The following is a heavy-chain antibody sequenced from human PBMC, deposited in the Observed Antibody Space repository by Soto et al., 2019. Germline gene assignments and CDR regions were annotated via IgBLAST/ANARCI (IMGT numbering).Heavy chain of an antibody. V-gene: IGHV3-7*01. D-gene: IGHD3-10*01. J-gene: IGHJ4*02. CDR3: ARVYYYGSGSYHHY. Sequence: PGGSLRLSCAASGFTFSSYWMSWVRQAPGKGLEWVANIKQDGSEKYYVDSVKGRFTISRDNAKNSLYLQMNSLRAEDTAVYYCARVYYYGSGSYHHYWCQGPLVTVSS. CDR2: IKQDGSEK. CDR1: GFTFSSYW.